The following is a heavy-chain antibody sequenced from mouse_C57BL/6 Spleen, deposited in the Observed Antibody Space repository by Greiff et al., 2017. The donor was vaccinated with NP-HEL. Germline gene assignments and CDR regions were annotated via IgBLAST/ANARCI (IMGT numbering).Heavy chain of an antibody. V-gene: IGHV1-76*01. CDR3: ARTGDYDYDGFAY. CDR1: GYTFTDYY. CDR2: IYPGSGNT. Sequence: VQLQQSGAELVRPGASVKLSCKASGYTFTDYYINWVKQRPGQGLEWIARIYPGSGNTYYNEKFKGKAKLTAETSSSTACRQLSSLTSEDSAVYFCARTGDYDYDGFAYWGQGTLVTVSA. D-gene: IGHD2-4*01. J-gene: IGHJ3*01.